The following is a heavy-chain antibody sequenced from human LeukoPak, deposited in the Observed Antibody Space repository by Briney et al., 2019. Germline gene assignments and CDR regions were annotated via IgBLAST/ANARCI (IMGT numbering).Heavy chain of an antibody. Sequence: GGSLRLSCAASGFTFSRYWMNWFRQPPGKGLEWVANIKQDGSEKYYVDSVKGQFTISRDNAKKSLYLQMNSLRAEDTGVYYCARDPSRGYTYGYGDYWGQGILVTVSS. CDR2: IKQDGSEK. V-gene: IGHV3-7*01. D-gene: IGHD5-18*01. CDR1: GFTFSRYW. J-gene: IGHJ4*02. CDR3: ARDPSRGYTYGYGDY.